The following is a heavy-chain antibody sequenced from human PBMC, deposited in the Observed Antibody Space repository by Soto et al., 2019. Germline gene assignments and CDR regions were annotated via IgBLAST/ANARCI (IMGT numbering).Heavy chain of an antibody. Sequence: GESLKISCKGSGYSFTSYWIGWVRQMPGKGLEWMGIIYPGDSDTRYSPSFQGQVTISADKSISTAYLQWSSLKASDTAMYYCARSITMVRGVKDGMDVWGQGTTVTVSS. CDR2: IYPGDSDT. V-gene: IGHV5-51*01. D-gene: IGHD3-10*01. CDR3: ARSITMVRGVKDGMDV. CDR1: GYSFTSYW. J-gene: IGHJ6*02.